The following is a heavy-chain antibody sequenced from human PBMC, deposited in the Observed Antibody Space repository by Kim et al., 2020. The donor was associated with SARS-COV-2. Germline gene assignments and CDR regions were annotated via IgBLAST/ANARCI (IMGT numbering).Heavy chain of an antibody. J-gene: IGHJ4*02. D-gene: IGHD3-16*02. CDR2: IIPIFGTA. CDR3: ASWLRLGELSLYRTPFDY. CDR1: GGTFSSYA. V-gene: IGHV1-69*13. Sequence: SVKVSCKASGGTFSSYAISWVRQAPGQGLEWMGGIIPIFGTANYAQKFQGRVTITADESTSTAYMELSSLRSEDTAVYYCASWLRLGELSLYRTPFDYWGQGTLVTVSS.